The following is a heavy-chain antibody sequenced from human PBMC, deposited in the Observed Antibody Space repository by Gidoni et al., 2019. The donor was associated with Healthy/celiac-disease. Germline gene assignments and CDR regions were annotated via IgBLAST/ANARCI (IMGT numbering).Heavy chain of an antibody. Sequence: QVQLQESGPGLVKPSETLSLTCTVSGGSLHSSYWSWIRQPPGKGLEWIGYIYYSGSTNYNPSLKSRVTISVDTSKNQFSLKLSSVTAADTAVYYCARVDDFWSGYYPRYYYYMDVWGKGTTVTVSS. CDR1: GGSLHSSY. D-gene: IGHD3-3*01. CDR3: ARVDDFWSGYYPRYYYYMDV. CDR2: IYYSGST. J-gene: IGHJ6*03. V-gene: IGHV4-59*01.